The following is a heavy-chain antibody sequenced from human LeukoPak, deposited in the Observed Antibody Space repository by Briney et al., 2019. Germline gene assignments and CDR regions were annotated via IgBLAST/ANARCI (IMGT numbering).Heavy chain of an antibody. Sequence: ASVKVSCKASGYTFTSYGISWVRQAPGQGLEWMGWISAYNGNTNYAQKLQGRVTMTTDTSTSTAYMELRSLRSDDTAVYYCARMYYYGPVSPPLYRFDYWGQGTLVTVSS. CDR1: GYTFTSYG. D-gene: IGHD3-10*01. V-gene: IGHV1-18*01. CDR2: ISAYNGNT. J-gene: IGHJ4*02. CDR3: ARMYYYGPVSPPLYRFDY.